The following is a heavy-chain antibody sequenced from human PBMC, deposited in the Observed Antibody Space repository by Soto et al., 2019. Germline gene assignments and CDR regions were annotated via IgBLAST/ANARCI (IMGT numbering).Heavy chain of an antibody. Sequence: QLLLQESGSGLVKPSQTLSLTCAVSGGSISSGGYSWSWIRQPPGKGLEWIGYIYHSGSTYYNPSLKSRVTISVDRSKNQFSLKLSSVTAADTAVYYCARAGGLGAVAVDYWGQGTLVTVSS. V-gene: IGHV4-30-2*01. CDR3: ARAGGLGAVAVDY. CDR2: IYHSGST. J-gene: IGHJ4*02. D-gene: IGHD6-19*01. CDR1: GGSISSGGYS.